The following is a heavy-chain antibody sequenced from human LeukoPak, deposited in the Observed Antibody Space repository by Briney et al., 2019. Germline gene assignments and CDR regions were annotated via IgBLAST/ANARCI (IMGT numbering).Heavy chain of an antibody. CDR3: ASRPYSSSSFVWFDP. Sequence: SETLSLTCTVSGGSVSSSSYSWGWIRQPPGKGLEWIGNIYYSGSTYYNPSLKSRVTISIDTSKNQFSLKLSSVTAVDTAVYFCASRPYSSSSFVWFDPWGQGTLVTVSS. CDR1: GGSVSSSSYS. D-gene: IGHD6-6*01. CDR2: IYYSGST. V-gene: IGHV4-39*07. J-gene: IGHJ5*02.